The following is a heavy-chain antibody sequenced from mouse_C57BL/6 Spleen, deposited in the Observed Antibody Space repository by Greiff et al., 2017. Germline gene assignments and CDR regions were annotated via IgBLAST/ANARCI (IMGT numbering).Heavy chain of an antibody. CDR1: GFNIKNTY. Sequence: VQLQQSVAELVRPGASVKLSCTASGFNIKNTYMHWVKQRPEQGLEWIGRIDPANGNTKYAPKFQGKATITADTSSNTAYLQLSSLTSEDTAIYYSARGYYDYDGGWYFDGWGTGTTVTVSS. V-gene: IGHV14-3*01. CDR3: ARGYYDYDGGWYFDG. D-gene: IGHD2-4*01. CDR2: IDPANGNT. J-gene: IGHJ1*03.